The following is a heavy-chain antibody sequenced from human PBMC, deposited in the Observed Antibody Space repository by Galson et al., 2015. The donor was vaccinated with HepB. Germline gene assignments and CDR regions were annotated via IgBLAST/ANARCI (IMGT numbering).Heavy chain of an antibody. CDR2: IYPGDSDT. Sequence: QSGAEVKKPGESLKISCKGSGYSFTSYWIGWVRQMPGKGLEWMGIIYPGDSDTRYSPSFQGQVTISADKSISTAYLQWSSLKASDTAMYHCARLLGYCSSTSCRNYYYYYMDVWGKGTTVTVSS. V-gene: IGHV5-51*03. CDR1: GYSFTSYW. CDR3: ARLLGYCSSTSCRNYYYYYMDV. D-gene: IGHD2-2*01. J-gene: IGHJ6*03.